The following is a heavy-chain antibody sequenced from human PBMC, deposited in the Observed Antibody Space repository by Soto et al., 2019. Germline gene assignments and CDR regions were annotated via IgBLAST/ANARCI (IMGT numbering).Heavy chain of an antibody. D-gene: IGHD3-16*02. CDR1: GYTFTAYA. CDR3: ARSAISPYGGLIGPFDY. Sequence: QVQLVQSGGEEKKPGASVKVSCEASGYTFTAYAIHWLRQAPGQRLEWMAWINPGNGNTKYSQKFLGRVSITRDTSASTAYLELCSLRSEDTAVYYCARSAISPYGGLIGPFDYWGQGNLVTVSS. CDR2: INPGNGNT. V-gene: IGHV1-3*05. J-gene: IGHJ4*02.